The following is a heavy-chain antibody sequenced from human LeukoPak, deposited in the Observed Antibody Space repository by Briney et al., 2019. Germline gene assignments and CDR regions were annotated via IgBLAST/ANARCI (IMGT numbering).Heavy chain of an antibody. CDR3: ARSPVEMATIGHFDY. CDR2: ISSSSSYI. Sequence: PGGSLRLSCAASGFTFSSYSMNWVRQAPGKGLEWVSSISSSSSYIYYADSVKGRFTISRDNAKNSLYLQMNSLRAEDTAVYYCARSPVEMATIGHFDYWGQGTLVTVPS. D-gene: IGHD5-24*01. CDR1: GFTFSSYS. V-gene: IGHV3-21*01. J-gene: IGHJ4*02.